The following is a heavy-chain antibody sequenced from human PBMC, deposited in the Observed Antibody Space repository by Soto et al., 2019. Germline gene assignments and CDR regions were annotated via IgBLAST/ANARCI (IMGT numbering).Heavy chain of an antibody. CDR3: ARGRHSTSSDIVATAPLED. Sequence: SQTLSLTCAIPWDRVSSNNAAWNFIRQSPSRGLEWLGRTYYRSKWYSEYAVSVKSRITINPDTSKNQVSLQLNSVTPQDTAVYDCARGRHSTSSDIVATAPLEDGGQGTQVTVSS. D-gene: IGHD5-12*01. CDR1: WDRVSSNNAA. CDR2: TYYRSKWYS. J-gene: IGHJ4*02. V-gene: IGHV6-1*01.